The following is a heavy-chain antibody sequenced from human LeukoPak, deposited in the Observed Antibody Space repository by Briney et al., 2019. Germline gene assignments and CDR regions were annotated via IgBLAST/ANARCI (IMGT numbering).Heavy chain of an antibody. V-gene: IGHV4-34*01. Sequence: SETLSLTCAVSGGSLSGYYWTWIRQPPGKGLEWIGEINHSGSTNYNPSLKSRVTISVDTSRKQFFLRLSSVTAADTAMYYCARKQTLLSFDYWGQGTLVTVSS. CDR3: ARKQTLLSFDY. CDR2: INHSGST. D-gene: IGHD1/OR15-1a*01. CDR1: GGSLSGYY. J-gene: IGHJ4*02.